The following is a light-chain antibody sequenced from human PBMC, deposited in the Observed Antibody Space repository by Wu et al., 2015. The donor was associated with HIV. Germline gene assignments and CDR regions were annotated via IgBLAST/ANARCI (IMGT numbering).Light chain of an antibody. CDR2: GAS. V-gene: IGKV3-20*01. Sequence: MVMTQSPGTLSLSPGERATLSCRASQSIRSSYLAWFQQKPGQAPRLLIHGASSRATGIPDRFSGSGSGTDFTLTISRLEPEDFAVYYCHQYGSSPPYTFGQGTKLEIK. CDR1: QSIRSSY. J-gene: IGKJ2*01. CDR3: HQYGSSPPYT.